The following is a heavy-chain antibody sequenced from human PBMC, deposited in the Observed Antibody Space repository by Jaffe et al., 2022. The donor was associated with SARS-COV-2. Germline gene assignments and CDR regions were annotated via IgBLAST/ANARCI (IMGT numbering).Heavy chain of an antibody. CDR2: IIPIFGTA. J-gene: IGHJ6*03. CDR1: GGTFSSYA. CDR3: ARVALYGSGENIYYYYYMDV. Sequence: QVQLVQSGAEVKKPGSSVKVSCKASGGTFSSYAISWVRQAPGQGLEWMGGIIPIFGTANYAQKFQGRVTITADESTSTAYMELSSLRSEDTAVYYCARVALYGSGENIYYYYYMDVWGKGTTVTVSS. D-gene: IGHD3-10*01. V-gene: IGHV1-69*01.